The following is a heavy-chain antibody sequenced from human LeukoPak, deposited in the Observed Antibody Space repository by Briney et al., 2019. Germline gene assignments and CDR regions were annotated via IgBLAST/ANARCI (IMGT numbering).Heavy chain of an antibody. CDR2: IYYSGST. CDR1: GGSISGSSYY. J-gene: IGHJ4*02. D-gene: IGHD4-11*01. Sequence: SETLSFTCTVSGGSISGSSYYWGWIRQPPGAGLEWIGSIYYSGSTYYKPFLKSRVTMSVDTSKNQFSLKLSSVTAADTAVYYCARPQRYSNYALDYWGQGTLVTVSS. CDR3: ARPQRYSNYALDY. V-gene: IGHV4-39*01.